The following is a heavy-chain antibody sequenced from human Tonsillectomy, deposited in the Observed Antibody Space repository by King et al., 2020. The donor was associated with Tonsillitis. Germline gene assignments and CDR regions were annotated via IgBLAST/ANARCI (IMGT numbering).Heavy chain of an antibody. D-gene: IGHD6-19*01. CDR3: AKASRLAQGYDVFDI. Sequence: VQLVESGGGLVQPGGALRLSFAASGFTFSSFSMKWVRQAPGKGRVWGSRLSGSGCYTNYADSVKGRFTISRDNSKNKLYLEMNSLRVEETAVYYCAKASRLAQGYDVFDIWGQGTMVTVSS. J-gene: IGHJ3*02. CDR2: LSGSGCYT. V-gene: IGHV3-23*04. CDR1: GFTFSSFS.